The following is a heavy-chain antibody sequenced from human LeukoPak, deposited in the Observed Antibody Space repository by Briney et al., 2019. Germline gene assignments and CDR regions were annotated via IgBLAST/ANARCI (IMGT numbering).Heavy chain of an antibody. Sequence: GASVKVSCKASGXTFSSYGINWVRQAPGQGLEWMGWISAYSGDTNYAQKLQGRVTMTTNTSTSTAYMELRSLRSDDTAVYYCARESNWAYYFDNWGQGTLVTV. CDR2: ISAYSGDT. V-gene: IGHV1-18*01. J-gene: IGHJ4*02. D-gene: IGHD1-1*01. CDR3: ARESNWAYYFDN. CDR1: GXTFSSYG.